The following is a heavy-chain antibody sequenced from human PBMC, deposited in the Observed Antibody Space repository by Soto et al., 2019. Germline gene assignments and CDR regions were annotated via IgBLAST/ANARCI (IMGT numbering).Heavy chain of an antibody. D-gene: IGHD3-10*01. CDR1: GFMFSSYR. Sequence: EVQFVESGGGLVKRGGSLTLSCAASGFMFSSYRMNWVRQAPGKGLEWVSSITSGGTYRYYADSVQGRFTISRNNARNSFYLQMNSLGVEDTAVYYCARDLTTYGSPHFDYWGQGTLVTVFS. CDR2: ITSGGTYR. CDR3: ARDLTTYGSPHFDY. V-gene: IGHV3-21*06. J-gene: IGHJ4*02.